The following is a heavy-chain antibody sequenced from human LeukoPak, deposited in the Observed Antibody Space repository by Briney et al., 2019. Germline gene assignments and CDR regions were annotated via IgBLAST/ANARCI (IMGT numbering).Heavy chain of an antibody. J-gene: IGHJ6*02. V-gene: IGHV3-30-3*01. CDR1: GFTFSSYA. CDR3: AKDRVGATILYYYGMDV. Sequence: GRSLRLSCAVSGFTFSSYAMQWVRQAPGKGLGWVAVISYDGCNKYYADSVNGRFTISRDNSKNTLYLQMNSLRAEDTAVYYCAKDRVGATILYYYGMDVWGQGTTVTVSS. D-gene: IGHD1-26*01. CDR2: ISYDGCNK.